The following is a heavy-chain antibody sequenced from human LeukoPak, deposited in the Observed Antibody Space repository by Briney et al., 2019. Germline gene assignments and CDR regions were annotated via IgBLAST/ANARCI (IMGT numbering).Heavy chain of an antibody. CDR1: GFTFSDYY. CDR2: ISSSGSTI. Sequence: PGGSLRLSCAASGFTFSDYYMSWIGQAPGKGLKWVSYISSSGSTIYYADSVKGRFTISRDNAKNSLYLQMNSLRAEDTAVYYCARSTGSRYYYMDVWGKGTTVTVSS. J-gene: IGHJ6*03. CDR3: ARSTGSRYYYMDV. V-gene: IGHV3-11*01. D-gene: IGHD1-14*01.